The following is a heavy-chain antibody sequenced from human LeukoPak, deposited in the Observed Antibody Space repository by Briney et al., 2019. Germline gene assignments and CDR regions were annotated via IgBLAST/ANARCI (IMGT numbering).Heavy chain of an antibody. J-gene: IGHJ6*02. CDR3: ARASPYYDFWSGPHYYYYYGMDV. D-gene: IGHD3-3*01. Sequence: SETLSLTCAVYGGSFSGYYWSWIRQPPGKGLEWIGYIYYSGSTNYNPSLKSRVTISVDTSKNQFSLKLSSVTAADTAVYYCARASPYYDFWSGPHYYYYYGMDVWGQGTTVTVSS. CDR2: IYYSGST. CDR1: GGSFSGYY. V-gene: IGHV4-59*01.